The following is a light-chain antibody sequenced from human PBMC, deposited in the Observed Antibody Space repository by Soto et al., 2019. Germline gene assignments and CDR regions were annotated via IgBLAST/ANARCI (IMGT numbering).Light chain of an antibody. J-gene: IGKJ3*01. V-gene: IGKV3-11*01. CDR1: QGIGRY. CDR3: QQRSNWPLT. Sequence: DIVLTQSPDTLSLSPGESATLSCMASQGIGRYLAWFQQKPGQAPRLLIYDASTRATGIPARFSGSGSGTDFTLTISSLEPEDFAVYYCQQRSNWPLTFGPGTKVEIK. CDR2: DAS.